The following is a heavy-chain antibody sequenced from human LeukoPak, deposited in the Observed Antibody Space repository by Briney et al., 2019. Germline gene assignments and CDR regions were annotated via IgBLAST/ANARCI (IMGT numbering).Heavy chain of an antibody. D-gene: IGHD6-19*01. CDR3: ARETGAVAQYYFDY. V-gene: IGHV3-30*19. J-gene: IGHJ4*02. Sequence: GGSLRLSCAASGFTFRSYGMHWVRQAPGKGLEWVAVISYDGSNKYYADSVKGRFTISRDNSKNTLYLQMNSLRAEDTAVYYCARETGAVAQYYFDYWGQGTLVTVSS. CDR2: ISYDGSNK. CDR1: GFTFRSYG.